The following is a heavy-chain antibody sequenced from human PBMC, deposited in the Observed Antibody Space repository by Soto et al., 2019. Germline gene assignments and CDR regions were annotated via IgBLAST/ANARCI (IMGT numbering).Heavy chain of an antibody. J-gene: IGHJ4*02. CDR1: GFTVSSNY. CDR3: ARGFPSMAYYAEYYFDK. V-gene: IGHV3-53*01. CDR2: IYSGGST. Sequence: EVQLVESGGGLIQPGGSLRLSCAAFGFTVSSNYMTWVRQAPGKGLEWVSVIYSGGSTYYADSVKGRFTISRDNSRNTLYLQMNSLRAEDTDVYYCARGFPSMAYYAEYYFDKWGQGTLVTVSS. D-gene: IGHD3-10*01.